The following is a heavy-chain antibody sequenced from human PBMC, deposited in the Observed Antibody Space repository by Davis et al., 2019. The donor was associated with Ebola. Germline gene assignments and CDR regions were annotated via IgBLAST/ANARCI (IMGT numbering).Heavy chain of an antibody. Sequence: ASVKVSCKVSGYTLTELSMHWVRQAPGKGLEWMGGFDPEDGETIYAQKFQGRVTMTEDTSTDTAYMELSSLRSEDTAVYYCATTRGSGSYFYYYYGMDVWGQGTTVTVSS. CDR3: ATTRGSGSYFYYYYGMDV. V-gene: IGHV1-24*01. D-gene: IGHD1-26*01. CDR2: FDPEDGET. CDR1: GYTLTELS. J-gene: IGHJ6*02.